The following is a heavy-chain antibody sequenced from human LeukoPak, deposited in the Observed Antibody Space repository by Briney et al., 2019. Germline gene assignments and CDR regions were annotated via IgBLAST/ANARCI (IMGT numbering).Heavy chain of an antibody. D-gene: IGHD5-24*01. V-gene: IGHV3-30-3*01. CDR1: GFTFSSYD. J-gene: IGHJ6*02. Sequence: PGGSLRLSCAASGFTFSSYDMHWVRQAPGKGVEWVGVISYDGSNKYYADSVKGRFTISRDNSKNTMYRKMNRLRAEDTAVYYCAREMATIVERQTYYYYCMDVWGQGTTVTVSS. CDR2: ISYDGSNK. CDR3: AREMATIVERQTYYYYCMDV.